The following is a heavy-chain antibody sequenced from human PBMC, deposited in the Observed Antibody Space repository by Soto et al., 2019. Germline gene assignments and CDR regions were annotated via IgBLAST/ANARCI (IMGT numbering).Heavy chain of an antibody. Sequence: EVQLVESGGGLVQPGGSLRLSCAVSGFTFNSYSMNWVRQAPGKGLEWVSSISSFSNYMYYTDSVKGRFTISRDNARNSLYLQMMSLSAEDTAVSYCAISGGYCRTTPNPCAYDMDVWGQGTTVTVSS. CDR2: ISSFSNYM. J-gene: IGHJ6*02. CDR3: AISGGYCRTTPNPCAYDMDV. CDR1: GFTFNSYS. D-gene: IGHD2-21*01. V-gene: IGHV3-21*01.